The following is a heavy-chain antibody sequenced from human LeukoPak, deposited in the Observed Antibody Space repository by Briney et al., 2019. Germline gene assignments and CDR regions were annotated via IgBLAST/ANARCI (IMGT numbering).Heavy chain of an antibody. D-gene: IGHD3-22*01. CDR3: AIRGNYYDSSGYYYVDYFDY. CDR1: GGSISSSKW. J-gene: IGHJ4*02. Sequence: SETLSLTCAVSGGSISSSKWWSWVRQPAGKGLEWIGESDHSGSTNYNPSLKSRVTISVDKSKNQFSLKLSSVTAADTAVYYCAIRGNYYDSSGYYYVDYFDYWGQGTLVTVSS. CDR2: SDHSGST. V-gene: IGHV4-4*02.